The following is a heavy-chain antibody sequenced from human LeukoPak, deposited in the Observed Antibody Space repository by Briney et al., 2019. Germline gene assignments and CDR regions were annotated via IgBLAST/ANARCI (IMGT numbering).Heavy chain of an antibody. Sequence: SETLSLTCAVYGGSFSGYYWSWIRQPPGKGLEWIGEINHGGSTNYNPSLKSRVTISVDTSKNQFSLKLSSVTAADTAVYYCARPRRYSSSWYGPFDYWGQGTLVTVSS. CDR1: GGSFSGYY. J-gene: IGHJ4*02. CDR2: INHGGST. V-gene: IGHV4-34*01. D-gene: IGHD6-13*01. CDR3: ARPRRYSSSWYGPFDY.